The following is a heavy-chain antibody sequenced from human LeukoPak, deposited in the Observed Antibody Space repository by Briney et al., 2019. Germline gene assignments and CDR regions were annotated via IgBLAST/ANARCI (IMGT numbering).Heavy chain of an antibody. J-gene: IGHJ4*02. CDR3: ARAGGSRDPRTFDY. CDR1: GFTFSSYS. D-gene: IGHD1-26*01. CDR2: ISSSSSTV. Sequence: PGGSLRLSCAASGFTFSSYSMNWVRQAPGKGLEWVSYISSSSSTVYYADSVKGRFTISRDNAKNSLYLQMNSLRAEDTAVYYCARAGGSRDPRTFDYWGQGTLVTVSS. V-gene: IGHV3-48*04.